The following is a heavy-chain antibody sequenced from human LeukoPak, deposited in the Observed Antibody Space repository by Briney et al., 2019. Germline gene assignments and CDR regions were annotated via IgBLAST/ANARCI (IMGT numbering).Heavy chain of an antibody. CDR1: GYTLTELS. CDR2: FVPEDGET. Sequence: ASVKVSCKVSGYTLTELSMHWVRQAPGKGLEWMGGFVPEDGETIYAQKFQGRVTMTEDTSTDTAYMELSSLRSEDTAVYYCATPGSSSWYSFDYWGQGTLVTVSS. D-gene: IGHD6-13*01. J-gene: IGHJ4*02. V-gene: IGHV1-24*01. CDR3: ATPGSSSWYSFDY.